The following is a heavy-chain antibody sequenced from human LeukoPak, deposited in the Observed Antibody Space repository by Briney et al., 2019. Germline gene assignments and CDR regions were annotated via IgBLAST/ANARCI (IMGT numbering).Heavy chain of an antibody. Sequence: ASVKVSCKASGGTFSSYAISWVRQAPGQGLEWMGIINPSGGSTSYAQKFQGRVTMTRDMSTSTVYMELSSLRSEDTAVYYRARDQAVGATGGAFNIWGQGTMVTVSS. CDR3: ARDQAVGATGGAFNI. CDR1: GGTFSSYA. CDR2: INPSGGST. V-gene: IGHV1-46*01. J-gene: IGHJ3*02. D-gene: IGHD1-26*01.